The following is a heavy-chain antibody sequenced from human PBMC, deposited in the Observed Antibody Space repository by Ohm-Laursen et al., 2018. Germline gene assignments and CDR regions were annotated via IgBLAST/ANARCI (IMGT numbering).Heavy chain of an antibody. V-gene: IGHV3-30*18. Sequence: SLRLSCAASGFTFRNYGMHWVRQAPGKGLEWVAVISYDGSNKYYADSVKGRFTISRDNSKNTLYLQMNSLRAEDTAVYYCAKHGGGMDVWGQGTTVTVSS. CDR1: GFTFRNYG. J-gene: IGHJ6*02. D-gene: IGHD3-16*01. CDR2: ISYDGSNK. CDR3: AKHGGGMDV.